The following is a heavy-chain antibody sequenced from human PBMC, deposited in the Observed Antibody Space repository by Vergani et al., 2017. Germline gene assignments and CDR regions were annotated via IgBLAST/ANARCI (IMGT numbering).Heavy chain of an antibody. Sequence: VQLVQSGAELRKPGASVTVSCTASGYIFKNYYIHWLRKAPGQAFDWMGILNPTTGHTTSAQKFMGRVDMTRDPATDTSTRTVQMTLSRLRSEDTAVYYCARSIGYCAGATCRAYYFDHWGQGTRVTVSS. D-gene: IGHD2-21*01. CDR2: LNPTTGHT. J-gene: IGHJ5*02. V-gene: IGHV1-46*02. CDR1: GYIFKNYY. CDR3: ARSIGYCAGATCRAYYFDH.